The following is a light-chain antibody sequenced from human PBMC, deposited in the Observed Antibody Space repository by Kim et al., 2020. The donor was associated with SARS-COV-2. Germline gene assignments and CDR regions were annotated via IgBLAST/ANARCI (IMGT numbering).Light chain of an antibody. CDR3: QQYYSYPPYS. CDR2: AAS. V-gene: IGKV1-8*01. Sequence: AIRMTQSPSSFSASTGDRVTITCRASQGISSYLAWYQQKPGKAPKLLIYAASTLQSGVPSRFSGSGSGTDFTLTISCLQSEDFATYYCQQYYSYPPYSFSQGTKLEI. CDR1: QGISSY. J-gene: IGKJ2*03.